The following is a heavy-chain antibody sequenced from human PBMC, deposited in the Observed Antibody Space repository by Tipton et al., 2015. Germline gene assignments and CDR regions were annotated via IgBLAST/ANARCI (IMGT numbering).Heavy chain of an antibody. J-gene: IGHJ6*02. V-gene: IGHV1-46*01. Sequence: QLVQSGAEVKKPGASVKVSCKASGYSFTSFYMHWVRQAPGQGLEWMGMINPGGGSTSYAQNFQGRVTMTRDTSTSTVYMELSTLRSEDTAVYYCARELKIGGEDIEVVSTADKYYGTDVWGQGATVTVSS. D-gene: IGHD2-2*01. CDR1: GYSFTSFY. CDR2: INPGGGST. CDR3: ARELKIGGEDIEVVSTADKYYGTDV.